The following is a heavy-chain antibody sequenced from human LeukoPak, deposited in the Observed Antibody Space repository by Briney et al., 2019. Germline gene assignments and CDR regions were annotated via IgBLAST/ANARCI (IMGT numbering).Heavy chain of an antibody. CDR2: ISYDGSNK. V-gene: IGHV3-30-3*01. CDR1: GFTFSSYA. J-gene: IGHJ2*01. Sequence: PGGSLRLSCAASGFTFSSYAMHWVRQAPGKGLEWVAVISYDGSNKYYADSVKGRFTISRDNSKNTLYLQMNSLRAEDTAVYYCATSDIDLWGRGTLVTVSS. CDR3: ATSDIDL. D-gene: IGHD2-2*01.